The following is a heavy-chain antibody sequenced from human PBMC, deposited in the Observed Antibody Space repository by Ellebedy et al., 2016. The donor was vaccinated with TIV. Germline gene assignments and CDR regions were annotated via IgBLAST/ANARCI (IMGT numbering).Heavy chain of an antibody. CDR1: GFTFSSHV. CDR3: ARDPSRLGELSLENNWLDP. CDR2: IWNDGNKK. Sequence: GESLKISXAASGFTFSSHVIHWVRQAPGKGLEWVAVIWNDGNKKYYADSVKGRFTLSRDNSKNTVFLQMSSLIAEDTAVYYCARDPSRLGELSLENNWLDPWGQGTLVTVSS. V-gene: IGHV3-33*01. D-gene: IGHD3-16*01. J-gene: IGHJ5*02.